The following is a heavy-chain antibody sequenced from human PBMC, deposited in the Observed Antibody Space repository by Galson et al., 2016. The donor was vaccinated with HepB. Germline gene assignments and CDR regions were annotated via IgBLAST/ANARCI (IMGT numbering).Heavy chain of an antibody. CDR1: GFSFSNYA. J-gene: IGHJ6*02. Sequence: SLRLSCAASGFSFSNYAIHWVRQAPGKGLEWVAIISYDGTNKNFVDSVKGRFTISRDNPRNTLYPQMNSLTPEDTAVYYCARSRIIGGPYGMDVWGQGTTVTVSS. CDR3: ARSRIIGGPYGMDV. CDR2: ISYDGTNK. V-gene: IGHV3-30-3*01. D-gene: IGHD3-3*02.